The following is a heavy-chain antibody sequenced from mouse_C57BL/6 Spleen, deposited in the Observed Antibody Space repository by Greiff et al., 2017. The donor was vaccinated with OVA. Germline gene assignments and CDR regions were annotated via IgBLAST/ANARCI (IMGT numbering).Heavy chain of an antibody. CDR3: TRNPFDY. V-gene: IGHV1-15*01. J-gene: IGHJ2*01. CDR2: IDPETGGT. Sequence: QVQLQQSGAELVRPGASVTLSCKASGYPFTDYEMHWVKPTPVHGLDWIGAIDPETGGTAYNQKFKGKAILTADKSSSTAYMELRSLTSEDSAVYYCTRNPFDYWGQGTTLTVSS. CDR1: GYPFTDYE.